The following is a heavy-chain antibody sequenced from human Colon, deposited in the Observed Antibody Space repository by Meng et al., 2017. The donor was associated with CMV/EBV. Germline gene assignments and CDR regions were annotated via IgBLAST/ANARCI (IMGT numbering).Heavy chain of an antibody. CDR1: GFTFSNYG. CDR3: AKHIRQLIKYYFYGMNV. V-gene: IGHV3-30*02. CDR2: IRYDGNDK. Sequence: GESLKISCAASGFTFSNYGIHWVRQAPGKGLEWVAFIRYDGNDKYYGDSVKGRFTISRDNSKNTLYLQMNSLRPEDTAVYYCAKHIRQLIKYYFYGMNVWGQGITVTVSS. J-gene: IGHJ6*02. D-gene: IGHD6-6*01.